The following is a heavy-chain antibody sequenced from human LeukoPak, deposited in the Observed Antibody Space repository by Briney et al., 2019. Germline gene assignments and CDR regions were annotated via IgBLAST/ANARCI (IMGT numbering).Heavy chain of an antibody. CDR2: MNPNSGNT. J-gene: IGHJ3*02. D-gene: IGHD4-17*01. Sequence: ASVKVSCKASGYTFTSYDINWVRQATGRGLEWMGWMNPNSGNTGYAQKFQGRVTMTRNTSISTAYMELSSLRSEDTAVYYCATNYGDYGAFDIWGQGTMVTVSS. V-gene: IGHV1-8*01. CDR1: GYTFTSYD. CDR3: ATNYGDYGAFDI.